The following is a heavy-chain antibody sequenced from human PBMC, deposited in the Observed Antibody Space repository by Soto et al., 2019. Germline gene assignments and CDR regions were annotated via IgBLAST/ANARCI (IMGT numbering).Heavy chain of an antibody. CDR2: ISGSGGST. D-gene: IGHD6-19*01. J-gene: IGHJ4*02. V-gene: IGHV3-23*01. CDR3: AKDAPGIAVAGTFDY. Sequence: GGSLRLSCAASGFTISSYAMRWVRQAPGKGLEWVSAISGSGGSTYYADSVKGRFTISRDNSKNTLYLQMNSLRAEDTAVYYCAKDAPGIAVAGTFDYWGQGTLVTRLL. CDR1: GFTISSYA.